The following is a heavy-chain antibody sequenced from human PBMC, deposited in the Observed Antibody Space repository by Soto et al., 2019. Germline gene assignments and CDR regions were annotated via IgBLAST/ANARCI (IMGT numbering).Heavy chain of an antibody. Sequence: SETLSLTCAVYGVSFSGYSWSWIRQPPGKGLEWIGEINHSGSTNYNPSLKNRVTISVNTSYNQFSLKQITVTAADTAVYYCSKEYYEKSFFDSWGQGTLVTVSS. CDR1: GVSFSGYS. V-gene: IGHV4-34*01. CDR2: INHSGST. D-gene: IGHD1-26*01. J-gene: IGHJ4*02. CDR3: SKEYYEKSFFDS.